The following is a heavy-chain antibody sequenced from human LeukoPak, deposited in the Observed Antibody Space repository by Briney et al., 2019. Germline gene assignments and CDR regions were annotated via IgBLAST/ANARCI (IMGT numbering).Heavy chain of an antibody. J-gene: IGHJ3*02. CDR2: IGTVGDT. CDR3: ARQRSGSHAFDI. D-gene: IGHD1-26*01. CDR1: GFTFSSYD. Sequence: GGSLRLSCAASGFTFSSYDMHWVRQATGKGLEWVSAIGTVGDTYYPGSVKGRFTISRENAKNSLYLQMNSLRAGDTAVYYCARQRSGSHAFDIWGQGTMVTVSS. V-gene: IGHV3-13*01.